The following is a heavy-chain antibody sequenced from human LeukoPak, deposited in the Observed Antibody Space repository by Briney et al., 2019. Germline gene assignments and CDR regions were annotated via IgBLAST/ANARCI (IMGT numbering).Heavy chain of an antibody. CDR1: GFTFSSYA. D-gene: IGHD6-19*01. CDR3: AKRDVAVAVFDY. Sequence: GGSLRLSCAASGFTFSSYAMSWVRQAPGKGLEGVSAISGSGGSTFYADSVKGRFTSSRDNSKNTLYLQMNSLRAEDTAVYYCAKRDVAVAVFDYWGQGTLVTVSS. J-gene: IGHJ4*02. V-gene: IGHV3-23*01. CDR2: ISGSGGST.